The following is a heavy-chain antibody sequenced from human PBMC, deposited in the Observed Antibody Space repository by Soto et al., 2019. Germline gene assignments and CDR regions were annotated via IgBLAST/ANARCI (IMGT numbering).Heavy chain of an antibody. D-gene: IGHD3-22*01. CDR1: GFTFSSYA. Sequence: PGGSLRLSCAASGFTFSSYAMGWVRQAPGKGLEWVSAISGSGGSTYYADSVKGRFTTSRDNSKNTLYLQMNSLRAEDTAVYYCAKSSSGYYYRDYWGQGTLVTVSS. CDR2: ISGSGGST. CDR3: AKSSSGYYYRDY. V-gene: IGHV3-23*01. J-gene: IGHJ4*02.